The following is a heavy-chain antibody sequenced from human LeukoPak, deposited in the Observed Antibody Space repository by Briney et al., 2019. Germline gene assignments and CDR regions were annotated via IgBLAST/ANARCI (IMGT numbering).Heavy chain of an antibody. V-gene: IGHV1-18*01. CDR3: ARVYGGNLPLDY. D-gene: IGHD4-23*01. CDR1: GYAFTCYG. J-gene: IGHJ4*02. CDR2: ISAYNGNT. Sequence: ASVKVSCKASGYAFTCYGISWVRQAPGQGLEWMGWISAYNGNTNYAQKLQGRVTMTTDTSTSTAYMELRSLRSDDTAVYYCARVYGGNLPLDYWGQGTLVTVSS.